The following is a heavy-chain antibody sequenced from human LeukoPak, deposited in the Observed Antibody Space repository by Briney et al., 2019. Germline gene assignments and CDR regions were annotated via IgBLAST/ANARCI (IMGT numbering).Heavy chain of an antibody. CDR1: GFTFSSYD. J-gene: IGHJ4*02. V-gene: IGHV3-23*01. CDR2: ISGSGGST. CDR3: AKVGGSFYYFDY. Sequence: GGSLRLSCAASGFTFSSYDMSWVRQAPGKGLEWVSAISGSGGSTYYADSVKGRFTISRDNSKNTLYLQMNSLRAEDTAVYYCAKVGGSFYYFDYWGQGTLVTVSS. D-gene: IGHD1-26*01.